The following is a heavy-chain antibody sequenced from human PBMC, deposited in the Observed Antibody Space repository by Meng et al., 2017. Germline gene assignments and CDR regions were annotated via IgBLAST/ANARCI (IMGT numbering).Heavy chain of an antibody. J-gene: IGHJ5*02. V-gene: IGHV3-23*04. CDR1: GSTVSRYA. CDR3: ARDPGFLNWFDP. Sequence: ELQLGDAGGGLVQPGGSLILSCVAVGSTVSRYAMSWGRQAPGKGLEWVSGFSGGGGTTYYADSAKGRFTISRDNSRNTLYLQMNSLRAEDTAVYYCARDPGFLNWFDPWGQGTLVTVSS. D-gene: IGHD2/OR15-2a*01. CDR2: FSGGGGTT.